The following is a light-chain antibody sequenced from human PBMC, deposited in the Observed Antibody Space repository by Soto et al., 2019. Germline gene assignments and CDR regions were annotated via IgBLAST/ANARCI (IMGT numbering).Light chain of an antibody. J-gene: IGKJ1*01. Sequence: EIVLTQSPGTLSLSPGARATLSCRTSQSVSSSYLAWYQQKPGQAPRLLIYGASSRATGIPDRFSGSGSGTDFTLTICRLEPEDFAVYYCQQYGRSWWTFGQGTKVEIK. CDR2: GAS. CDR1: QSVSSSY. CDR3: QQYGRSWWT. V-gene: IGKV3-20*01.